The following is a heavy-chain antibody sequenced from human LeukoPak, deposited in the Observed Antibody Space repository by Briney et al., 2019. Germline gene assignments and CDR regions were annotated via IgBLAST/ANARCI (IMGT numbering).Heavy chain of an antibody. V-gene: IGHV3-23*01. J-gene: IGHJ4*02. CDR1: GFTFSSYG. Sequence: GGTLRLSCAASGFTFSSYGMSWVRQAPGKGLEWVSAISGSGGSTYYADSVKGRFTISRDNSKNTLYLQMNSLRAEDTAVYYCAKDQSPYYYDSSGHIPGRDLYFDYWGQGTLVTVSS. D-gene: IGHD3-22*01. CDR2: ISGSGGST. CDR3: AKDQSPYYYDSSGHIPGRDLYFDY.